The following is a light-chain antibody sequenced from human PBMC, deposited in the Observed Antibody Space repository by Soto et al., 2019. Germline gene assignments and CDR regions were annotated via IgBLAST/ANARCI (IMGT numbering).Light chain of an antibody. CDR2: SNN. CDR3: AGWDDSLNGYV. CDR1: SSNIGRNT. V-gene: IGLV1-44*01. J-gene: IGLJ1*01. Sequence: QSALTQPPSASGTPGQRVTISCSGSSSNIGRNTVNWYQHLPGTAPKLLIYSNNQRPSGVPDRFSGSKSGTSASLAISGLQSEDEADYYCAGWDDSLNGYVFGTGTKLTVL.